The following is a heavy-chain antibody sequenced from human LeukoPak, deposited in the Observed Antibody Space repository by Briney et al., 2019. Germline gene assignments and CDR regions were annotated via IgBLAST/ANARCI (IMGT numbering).Heavy chain of an antibody. CDR3: AREAVAGETDY. Sequence: GGSLRLSCAASGFTFSSYSMNWVRQAPGKGLEWVSSISSSSSYIYYADSVRGRFTISRDNAKNSLYLQMNSLRAEDTAVYYCAREAVAGETDYWGQGTLVTVSS. CDR1: GFTFSSYS. D-gene: IGHD6-19*01. J-gene: IGHJ4*02. CDR2: ISSSSSYI. V-gene: IGHV3-21*01.